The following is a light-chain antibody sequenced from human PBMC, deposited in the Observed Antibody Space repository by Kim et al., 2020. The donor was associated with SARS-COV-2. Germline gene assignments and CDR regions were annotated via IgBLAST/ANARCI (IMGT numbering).Light chain of an antibody. CDR2: GAS. CDR3: HHYGRSPPMYT. CDR1: QSVISTS. Sequence: EMVLTQSPGTLSLSPGERATLSCRASQSVISTSLAWYQQRPGQAPRLVIYGASSRATDIPDRFSGSGSGTDFTLTISRLEPEDSAMYYCHHYGRSPPMYTFGQGTKLE. J-gene: IGKJ2*01. V-gene: IGKV3-20*01.